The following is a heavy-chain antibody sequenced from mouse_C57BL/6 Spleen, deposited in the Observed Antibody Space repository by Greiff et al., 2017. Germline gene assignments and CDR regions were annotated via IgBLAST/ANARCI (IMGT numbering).Heavy chain of an antibody. Sequence: QVQLQQSGAELVKPGASVKISCKASGYAFSSYWMNWVKQRPGKGLEWIGQIYPGDGDTNYNGKFKGKATLTADKSSSTAYMQLSSLTSEDSAVYFCARSGYGNYSYWYFEVWGTGTTVTVSS. V-gene: IGHV1-80*01. CDR3: ARSGYGNYSYWYFEV. J-gene: IGHJ1*03. CDR1: GYAFSSYW. CDR2: IYPGDGDT. D-gene: IGHD2-1*01.